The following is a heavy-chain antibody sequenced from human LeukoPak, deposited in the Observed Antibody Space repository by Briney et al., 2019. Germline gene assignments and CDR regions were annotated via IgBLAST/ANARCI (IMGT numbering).Heavy chain of an antibody. CDR1: GYTFTSYY. J-gene: IGHJ3*02. CDR2: INPSGGST. V-gene: IGHV1-46*01. D-gene: IGHD3-22*01. Sequence: ASVKVSCKASGYTFTSYYMHWVRQAPGQGLEWMGIINPSGGSTSYAQKFQGRVTMTRDMSTSTVYMELSSLRSEDTAVYYCARDQFGLIVHDAFDIWGQGTMVTVSS. CDR3: ARDQFGLIVHDAFDI.